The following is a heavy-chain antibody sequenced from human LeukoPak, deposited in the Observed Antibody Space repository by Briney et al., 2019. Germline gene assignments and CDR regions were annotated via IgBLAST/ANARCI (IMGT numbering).Heavy chain of an antibody. CDR1: GFTFSSYA. V-gene: IGHV3-23*01. CDR3: AKDIGRGYCSSTSCRAFDP. J-gene: IGHJ5*02. Sequence: GGSLRLSCAASGFTFSSYAMSWVRQVPGKGLEWVSAISVSGGSTHYADSVKGRFTISRDNSKNTLYLQMNSLRAAHTAVYYCAKDIGRGYCSSTSCRAFDPWGQGTLVTVSS. D-gene: IGHD2-2*01. CDR2: ISVSGGST.